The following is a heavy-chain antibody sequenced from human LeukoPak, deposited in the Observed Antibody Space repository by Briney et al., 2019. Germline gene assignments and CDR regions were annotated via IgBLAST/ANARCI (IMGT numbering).Heavy chain of an antibody. V-gene: IGHV1-69*13. CDR2: IIPIFGTA. CDR3: AREAVGYCSSTSCVPRAFDI. J-gene: IGHJ3*02. D-gene: IGHD2-2*01. CDR1: GGTFSSYA. Sequence: GASVKVSCKAFGGTFSSYAISWVRQAPGQGLEWMGGIIPIFGTANYAQKFQGRVTITADESTSTAYMELSSLRSEDTAVYYCAREAVGYCSSTSCVPRAFDIWGRGTMVTVSS.